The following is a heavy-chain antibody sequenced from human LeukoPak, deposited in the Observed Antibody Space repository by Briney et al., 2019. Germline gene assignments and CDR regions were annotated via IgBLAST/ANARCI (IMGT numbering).Heavy chain of an antibody. Sequence: GESLKISCKGSGYSFTNYWIGWVRQMPGKGLEWMGIVHPSDSDTRYSPSFQGQVTISADKSISTAYLQWSSLKASDTAMYFCARQYYYDRSGYYYSDYWGQGTLVTVSP. D-gene: IGHD3-22*01. CDR3: ARQYYYDRSGYYYSDY. V-gene: IGHV5-51*01. CDR1: GYSFTNYW. J-gene: IGHJ4*02. CDR2: VHPSDSDT.